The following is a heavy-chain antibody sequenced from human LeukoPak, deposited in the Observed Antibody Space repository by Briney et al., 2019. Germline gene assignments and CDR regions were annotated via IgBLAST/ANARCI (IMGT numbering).Heavy chain of an antibody. J-gene: IGHJ4*02. CDR3: ARFTMIVVVAYFDY. V-gene: IGHV3-7*01. D-gene: IGHD3-22*01. CDR1: GFTFSSYW. Sequence: PGGSLRLSCAASGFTFSSYWMSWVRQAPGKGLEWVANIKQDGSEKYYVDSVKGRLTISRDNAKNSLYLQMNSLRAEDTAVYYCARFTMIVVVAYFDYWGQGTLVTVSS. CDR2: IKQDGSEK.